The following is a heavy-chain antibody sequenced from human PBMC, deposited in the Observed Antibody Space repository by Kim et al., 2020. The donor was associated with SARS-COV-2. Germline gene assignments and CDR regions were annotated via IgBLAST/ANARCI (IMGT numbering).Heavy chain of an antibody. Sequence: GGSLRLSCATSGFTFSNYGIYWVRQAPGKGLEWVALISSGGSNKYYADSVKGRFTISRDNSKNTLHLQMNSLRAEDTAVYYCVKDLGKIVPTGGLWGQGTLVTVSS. CDR3: VKDLGKIVPTGGL. CDR1: GFTFSNYG. J-gene: IGHJ4*02. V-gene: IGHV3-30*18. D-gene: IGHD5-12*01. CDR2: ISSGGSNK.